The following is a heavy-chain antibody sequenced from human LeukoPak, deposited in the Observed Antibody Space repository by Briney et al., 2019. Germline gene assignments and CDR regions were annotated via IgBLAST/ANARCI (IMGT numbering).Heavy chain of an antibody. CDR3: ARDIWFGELTDAFDI. CDR1: GYTFTGYY. J-gene: IGHJ3*02. Sequence: ASVKVSCKASGYTFTGYYMHWVRQAPGQGLEWMGWINPNSGGTNYAQKFQGRATMTRDTSISTAYMELSRLGSDDTAVYYCARDIWFGELTDAFDIWGQGTMVTVSS. V-gene: IGHV1-2*02. D-gene: IGHD3-10*01. CDR2: INPNSGGT.